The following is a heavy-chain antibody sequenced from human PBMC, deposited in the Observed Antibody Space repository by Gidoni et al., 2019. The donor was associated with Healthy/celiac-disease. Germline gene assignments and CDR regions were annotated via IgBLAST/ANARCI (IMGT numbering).Heavy chain of an antibody. D-gene: IGHD3-22*01. CDR1: GFTFGDYA. Sequence: EVPLVESGVGLVQPGRSLRLSCTASGFTFGDYAMSWFRQAPGKGLGWVDFIRSKAYGGTTEYAASVKGRFTISRDDSKSIAYLQMNSLKTEDTAVYYCTRERDYYDSSGYSDYWGQGTLVTVSS. CDR3: TRERDYYDSSGYSDY. J-gene: IGHJ4*02. V-gene: IGHV3-49*03. CDR2: IRSKAYGGTT.